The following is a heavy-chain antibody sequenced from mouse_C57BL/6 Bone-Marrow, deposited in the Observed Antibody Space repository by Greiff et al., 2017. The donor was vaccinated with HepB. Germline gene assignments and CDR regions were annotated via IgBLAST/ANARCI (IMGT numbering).Heavy chain of an antibody. V-gene: IGHV3-6*01. CDR2: ISYDGSN. J-gene: IGHJ2*01. CDR3: ARELTDYFDY. Sequence: DVQLQESGPGLVKPSQSLSLTCSVTGYSITSGYYWNWIRQFPGNKLEWMGYISYDGSNNYNPSLKNRISITRDTSKNQFFLKLNSVTTEDTATYYCARELTDYFDYWGQGTTLTVSS. CDR1: GYSITSGYY.